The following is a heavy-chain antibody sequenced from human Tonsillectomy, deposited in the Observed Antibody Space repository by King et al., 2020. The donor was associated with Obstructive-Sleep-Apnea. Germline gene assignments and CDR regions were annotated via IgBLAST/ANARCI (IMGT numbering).Heavy chain of an antibody. V-gene: IGHV4-34*01. J-gene: IGHJ5*02. CDR1: GGSFSDFY. Sequence: VQLQQWGAGLLKPSETLSFTCAVFGGSFSDFYWSWIRQPPGTGRECIGEINHSGCTNYNPSLKSRVTISVDTSKSLFSLKLNFVTAADTAVYYCARGSGAAAVNWFDPWGQGTLVTVSS. D-gene: IGHD6-13*01. CDR3: ARGSGAAAVNWFDP. CDR2: INHSGCT.